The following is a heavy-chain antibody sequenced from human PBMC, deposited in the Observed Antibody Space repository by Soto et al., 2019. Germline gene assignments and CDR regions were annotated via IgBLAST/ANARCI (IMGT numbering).Heavy chain of an antibody. CDR1: GFTFSHYW. Sequence: EVELEESGGGVAQPGGSLRLSCAVSGFTFSHYWMHWVRQAPGGGLEWVSGINGDGRTTTYAESVKGRFTISRENAKNTMSLQMTSLRDADTAVYFCARAPHYGGNSGPEDSWGQGTLVTVSS. CDR2: INGDGRTT. D-gene: IGHD2-21*02. CDR3: ARAPHYGGNSGPEDS. J-gene: IGHJ4*02. V-gene: IGHV3-74*03.